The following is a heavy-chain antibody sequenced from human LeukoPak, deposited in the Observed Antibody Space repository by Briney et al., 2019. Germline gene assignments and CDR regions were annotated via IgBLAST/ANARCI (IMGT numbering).Heavy chain of an antibody. CDR2: IYYSGST. Sequence: SETLSLTCTVSGGSVSSGSYYWSWIRQPPGKGLEWIGYIYYSGSTNYNPSLKSRVTISVDTPKNQFSLKLSSVTAADTAVYYCARDRDSSAYSHYRFDYWGQGTLVTVSS. V-gene: IGHV4-61*01. CDR1: GGSVSSGSYY. J-gene: IGHJ4*02. D-gene: IGHD3-22*01. CDR3: ARDRDSSAYSHYRFDY.